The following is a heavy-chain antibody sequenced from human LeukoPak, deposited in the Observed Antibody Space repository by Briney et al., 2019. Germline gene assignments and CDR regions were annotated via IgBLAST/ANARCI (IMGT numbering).Heavy chain of an antibody. CDR1: GGTFSSYA. CDR2: IIPIFGTA. D-gene: IGHD3-22*01. V-gene: IGHV1-69*05. J-gene: IGHJ5*02. Sequence: GASVKVSCKASGGTFSSYAISWVRQAPGQGPEWMGGIIPIFGTANYAQKFQGRVTITTDESTSTAYMELSSLRSEDTAVYYCASHATTYYYDSSGYSNWFDPWGQGTLVTVSS. CDR3: ASHATTYYYDSSGYSNWFDP.